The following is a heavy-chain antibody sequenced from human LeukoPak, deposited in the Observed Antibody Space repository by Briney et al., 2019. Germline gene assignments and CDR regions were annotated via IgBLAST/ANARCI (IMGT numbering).Heavy chain of an antibody. CDR1: GYSISSGYY. Sequence: PSETVSLTCAVSGYSISSGYYWGWIRQPPGKGLEWIGSIYHSGSTYYNPSLKSRVTISVDTSKNQFSLKLSSVTAADTAVYYCARSPERWLQLLIDYWGQGTLVTVSS. J-gene: IGHJ4*02. D-gene: IGHD5-24*01. CDR2: IYHSGST. V-gene: IGHV4-38-2*01. CDR3: ARSPERWLQLLIDY.